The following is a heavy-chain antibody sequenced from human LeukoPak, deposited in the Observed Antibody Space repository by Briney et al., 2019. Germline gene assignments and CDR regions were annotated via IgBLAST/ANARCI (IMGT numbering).Heavy chain of an antibody. CDR1: GGSISSYY. Sequence: SETLSLTCTVSGGSISSYYWSWIRQPPGKGLEWIGYIYYSGSTNYNPSLESRVTISVDTSKNQFSLKLSSVTAADTAVYYCARLAGAGSSGFDYWGQGTLVTVSS. V-gene: IGHV4-59*08. J-gene: IGHJ4*02. CDR3: ARLAGAGSSGFDY. CDR2: IYYSGST. D-gene: IGHD1-26*01.